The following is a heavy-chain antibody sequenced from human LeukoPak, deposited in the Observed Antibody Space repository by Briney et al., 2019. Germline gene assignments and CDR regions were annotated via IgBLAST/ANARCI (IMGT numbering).Heavy chain of an antibody. V-gene: IGHV3-30-3*01. D-gene: IGHD5/OR15-5a*01. J-gene: IGHJ3*01. CDR1: GFTFSPYA. Sequence: GGSLRLSCVASGFTFSPYAMHWVRQGPGKGLEWVAVISSGGTTKYYTDSVEGRFTISRDDSKNTLYLHLNSLRLDDTAVYYCASHRVFAFDVWGQGRMVTVSS. CDR2: ISSGGTTK. CDR3: ASHRVFAFDV.